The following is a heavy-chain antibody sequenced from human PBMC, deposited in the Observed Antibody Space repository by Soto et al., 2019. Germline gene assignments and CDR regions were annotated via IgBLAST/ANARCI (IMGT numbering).Heavy chain of an antibody. D-gene: IGHD2-2*02. Sequence: PSETLSLTCAVSGGSISGSSFYWGWIRQPPEKGLESIGSIHYSGSTYYNPSLKSRVTMSVDTSKNQFSLKLTSVTAADTAVYYCAKDGNQLLLYLNWFDPWGQGTLVTVSS. V-gene: IGHV4-39*02. J-gene: IGHJ5*02. CDR2: IHYSGST. CDR3: AKDGNQLLLYLNWFDP. CDR1: GGSISGSSFY.